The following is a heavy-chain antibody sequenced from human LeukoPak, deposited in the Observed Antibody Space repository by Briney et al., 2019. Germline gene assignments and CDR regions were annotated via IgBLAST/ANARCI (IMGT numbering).Heavy chain of an antibody. D-gene: IGHD6-19*01. J-gene: IGHJ4*02. CDR2: ITTSSSYM. CDR1: GFTFSDYN. V-gene: IGHV3-21*01. Sequence: GGSLRLSCVASGFTFSDYNMNWVRQAPGKGLEWVSSITTSSSYMYYADSVKGRFTISRDNAKNSLYLHMNSLRAEDTAVHYCARHGSGWYMNDYWGQGTLVTVSS. CDR3: ARHGSGWYMNDY.